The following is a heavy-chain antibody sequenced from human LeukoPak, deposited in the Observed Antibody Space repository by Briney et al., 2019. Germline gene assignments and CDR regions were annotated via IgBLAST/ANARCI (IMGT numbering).Heavy chain of an antibody. J-gene: IGHJ3*02. V-gene: IGHV4-59*08. CDR1: GGSISSHY. Sequence: SETLSLTCTVSGGSISSHYWSWIRQPPGKGLEWIGYIYYSGNTNYSPSLKSRVTISVDTSKNQFSLKPSSVTAADTAVYYCARLSYSGSYYGPDKIPNDAFDIWGQGTMVTVSS. CDR2: IYYSGNT. D-gene: IGHD1-26*01. CDR3: ARLSYSGSYYGPDKIPNDAFDI.